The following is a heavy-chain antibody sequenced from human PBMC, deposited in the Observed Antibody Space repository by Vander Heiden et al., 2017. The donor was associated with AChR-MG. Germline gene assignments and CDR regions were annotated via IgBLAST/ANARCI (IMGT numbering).Heavy chain of an antibody. Sequence: QLQLQESGPGLVKPSETLSLTCPVSGGSISSSSYYWGWIRQPPGKGLEWIGSIYYSGSTYYNPSLKSRVTISVDTSKNQFSLKLSSVTAADTAVYYCARQLVRGEAWFDPWGQGTLVTVSS. V-gene: IGHV4-39*01. CDR2: IYYSGST. CDR3: ARQLVRGEAWFDP. CDR1: GGSISSSSYY. J-gene: IGHJ5*02. D-gene: IGHD3-10*01.